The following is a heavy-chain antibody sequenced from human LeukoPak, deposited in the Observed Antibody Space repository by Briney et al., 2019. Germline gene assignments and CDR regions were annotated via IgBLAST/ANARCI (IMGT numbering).Heavy chain of an antibody. Sequence: PGGSLRLSCAASGFTVSSNYMTWVRQAPGKGLEWVCRIKRKTDGGATDYAAPVKGRFTISRDDSKNTLYLHMNSLKTEDTGVYYCTSPSSPYYYYNMDVWGQGTTVTVSS. J-gene: IGHJ6*02. CDR1: GFTVSSNY. V-gene: IGHV3-15*01. CDR3: TSPSSPYYYYNMDV. CDR2: IKRKTDGGAT.